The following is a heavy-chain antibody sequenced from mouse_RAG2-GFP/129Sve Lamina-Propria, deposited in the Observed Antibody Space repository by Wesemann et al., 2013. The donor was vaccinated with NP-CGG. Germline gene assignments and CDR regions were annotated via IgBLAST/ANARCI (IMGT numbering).Heavy chain of an antibody. CDR1: GYTFTDYE. D-gene: IGHD1-1*01. V-gene: IGHV1-15*01. CDR2: IDPETGGT. CDR3: TILRYQYYFDY. J-gene: IGHJ2*01. Sequence: QVQLQQSGAELVRPGASVTLSCKASGYTFTDYEMHWVKQTPVHGLEWIGAIDPETGGTAYNQKFKGKAILTADKSSSTAYMELRSLTSEDSAVYYCTILRYQYYFDYWGQGTTLTVSS.